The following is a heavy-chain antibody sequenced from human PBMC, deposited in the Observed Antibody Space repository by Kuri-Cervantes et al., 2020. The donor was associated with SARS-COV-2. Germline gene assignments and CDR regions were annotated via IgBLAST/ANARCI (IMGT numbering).Heavy chain of an antibody. V-gene: IGHV3-69-1*01. CDR2: ISSSRTI. Sequence: LSLTCAASGFSFSGQYMNWVRQAPGKGLEWVPSISSSRTIWYADSVRGRFTISRDNAKNSLYLQMNSLRAEDTAVYYCVRDGDHWNFDYWGQGTLVTVSS. J-gene: IGHJ4*02. CDR3: VRDGDHWNFDY. D-gene: IGHD1-1*01. CDR1: GFSFSGQY.